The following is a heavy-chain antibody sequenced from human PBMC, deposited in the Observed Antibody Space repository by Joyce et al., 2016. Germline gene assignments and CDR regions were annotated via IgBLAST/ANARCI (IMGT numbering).Heavy chain of an antibody. CDR2: SIHLFQAP. D-gene: IGHD3-9*01. V-gene: IGHV1-69*12. CDR3: ARVRYFDRKDQANFDY. J-gene: IGHJ4*02. CDR1: GGSLDDYA. Sequence: QVQLVQSGAEVKKTGSSVKLSCRASGGSLDDYAISWIRQAPGQGLEWMRGSIHLFQAPKYAQKFHGRLTSSAADLSNTAYMELSSLRSEDTADYYCARVRYFDRKDQANFDYWGPGTQVSVSS.